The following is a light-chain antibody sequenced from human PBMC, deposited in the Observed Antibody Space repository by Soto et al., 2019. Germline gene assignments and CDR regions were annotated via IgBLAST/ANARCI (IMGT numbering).Light chain of an antibody. Sequence: DIQMTHSPCSLSAPVVGRVTITCRASQSISSYLNWYQQKPGKAPKLLIYAASSLQSGVPARFSGSGSGTDFTLTISRLEPEDFAVYYCQKYGKSPRTCGQGNKGDIK. CDR1: QSISSY. V-gene: IGKV1-39*02. CDR3: QKYGKSPRT. CDR2: AAS. J-gene: IGKJ1*01.